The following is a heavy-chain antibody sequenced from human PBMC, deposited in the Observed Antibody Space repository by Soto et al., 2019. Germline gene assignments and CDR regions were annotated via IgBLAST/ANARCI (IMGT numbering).Heavy chain of an antibody. V-gene: IGHV3-21*01. J-gene: IGHJ3*02. D-gene: IGHD4-17*01. CDR2: ITTYSTSI. CDR3: ARGYGDYIADALNI. Sequence: EVQLVESGGGLVKPGGSLRLSCAASGFTFSSYSMNWVRQAPGEGLEWVSSITTYSTSIYYADSVKGRFTIYRENAKNLLCLQMNSLGVEDTAVYDCARGYGDYIADALNIWGQGTMVTVSS. CDR1: GFTFSSYS.